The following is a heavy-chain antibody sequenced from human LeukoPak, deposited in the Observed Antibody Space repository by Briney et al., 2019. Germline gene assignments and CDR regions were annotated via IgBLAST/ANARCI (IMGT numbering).Heavy chain of an antibody. CDR2: ISYDGSNK. J-gene: IGHJ4*02. CDR3: AKDVYGSGSYLDY. V-gene: IGHV3-30*18. Sequence: GGSLRLSCAASGFTFSSYGMHWVRQAPGKGLEWVAVISYDGSNKYYADSVKGRFTISRDNSKNTLYLQMNSLRAEDTAVYYCAKDVYGSGSYLDYWGQGTLVTVSS. D-gene: IGHD3-10*01. CDR1: GFTFSSYG.